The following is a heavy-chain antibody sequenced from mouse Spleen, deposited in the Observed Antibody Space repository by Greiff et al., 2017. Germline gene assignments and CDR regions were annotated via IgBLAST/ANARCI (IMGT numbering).Heavy chain of an antibody. V-gene: IGHV1-42*01. CDR1: GYSFTGYY. CDR3: ARPYYGSSHYYAMDY. Sequence: VQLQQSGPELVKPGASVKISCKASGYSFTGYYMNWVKQSPEKSLEWIGEINPSTGGTTYNQKFKAKATLTVDKSSSTAYMQLKSLTSEDSAVYYCARPYYGSSHYYAMDYWGQGTSVTVSS. D-gene: IGHD1-1*01. J-gene: IGHJ4*01. CDR2: INPSTGGT.